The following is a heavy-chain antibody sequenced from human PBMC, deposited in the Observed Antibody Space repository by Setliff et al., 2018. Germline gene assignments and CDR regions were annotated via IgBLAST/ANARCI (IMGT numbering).Heavy chain of an antibody. V-gene: IGHV1-69*13. J-gene: IGHJ4*02. CDR3: VSLRGDGYNYFDY. Sequence: SVKVSCKASGGTFSSYAISWVRQAPGQGLEWMGGIIPIFGTANYAQKFQGRITMTRDPSTSTVYMELSSLRSEDTAVYFCVSLRGDGYNYFDYWGQGTLVTVSS. CDR1: GGTFSSYA. CDR2: IIPIFGTA. D-gene: IGHD5-12*01.